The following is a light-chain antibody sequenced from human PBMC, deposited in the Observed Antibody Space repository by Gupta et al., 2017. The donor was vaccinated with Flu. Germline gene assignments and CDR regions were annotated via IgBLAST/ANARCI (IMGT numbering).Light chain of an antibody. CDR1: PGSSTY. CDR3: IQDKSFPPT. CDR2: AAS. J-gene: IGKJ1*01. Sequence: PSFLSASTGDRVSIRCLMSPGSSTYLAWYQQKPGKAPGLLIYAASTVQSGVPSRFSGSGSGTDFTLKISGLESEDFAAYYCIQDKSFPPTFGQGTKVEIK. V-gene: IGKV1D-8*01.